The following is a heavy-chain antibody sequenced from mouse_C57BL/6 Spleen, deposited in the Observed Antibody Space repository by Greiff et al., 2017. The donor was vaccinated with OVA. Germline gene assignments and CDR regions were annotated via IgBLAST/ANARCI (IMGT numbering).Heavy chain of an antibody. CDR1: GFNIKNTY. Sequence: VHVQQSVAELVRPGASVKLSCTASGFNIKNTYMHWVKQRPEQGLEWIGRIDPENGNTKYAPKFQGEATITADSSSNTAFLQLSILTSDGTAIYYCARDRYYYAMDYWGQGTSVTVSS. CDR3: ARDRYYYAMDY. V-gene: IGHV14-3*01. CDR2: IDPENGNT. J-gene: IGHJ4*01.